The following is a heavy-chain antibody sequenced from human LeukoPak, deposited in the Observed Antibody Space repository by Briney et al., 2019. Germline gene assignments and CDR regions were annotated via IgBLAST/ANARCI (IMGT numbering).Heavy chain of an antibody. D-gene: IGHD3-3*01. CDR2: INPSGGST. CDR3: ARDRDYDFWSGHNNYGMDV. J-gene: IGHJ6*02. Sequence: ASVKVSCKASGYTFTSYYMHWVRQAPGQGLEWMGIINPSGGSTSYAQKFQGRVTMTRDTSTSTVYMELSSLRSEDTAVYYCARDRDYDFWSGHNNYGMDVWGQGTTVTVSS. V-gene: IGHV1-46*01. CDR1: GYTFTSYY.